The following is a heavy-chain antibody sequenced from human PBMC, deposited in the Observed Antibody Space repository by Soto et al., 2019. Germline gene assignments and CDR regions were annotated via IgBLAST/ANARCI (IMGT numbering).Heavy chain of an antibody. CDR3: ARRIVGATGSFDC. J-gene: IGHJ4*02. CDR1: GGSIRSSNSY. V-gene: IGHV4-39*02. CDR2: IYHTGST. D-gene: IGHD1-26*01. Sequence: QLQLQESGPGLVKPSETLSLTCTVSGGSIRSSNSYWGWIRQPPGKGLEWIGSIYHTGSTYYNPSLKSRVTMSVDTSKEDFSLKLSSVTAADTAVYYCARRIVGATGSFDCWGQGTLVTVSS.